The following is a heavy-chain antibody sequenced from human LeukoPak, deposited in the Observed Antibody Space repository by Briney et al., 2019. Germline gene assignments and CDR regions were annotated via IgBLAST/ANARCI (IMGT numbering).Heavy chain of an antibody. CDR2: INPNSGGT. J-gene: IGHJ5*02. D-gene: IGHD2-2*01. CDR3: ARDFLVPAAPYNWFDP. Sequence: GASVKVSCKASGYTFTGYYMHWVRQAPGQGLEWMGRINPNSGGTNYAQKFQGRVTMTRDTSISTAYMELSRLRSDDTAVYYCARDFLVPAAPYNWFDPWGQGTLVNVSS. CDR1: GYTFTGYY. V-gene: IGHV1-2*06.